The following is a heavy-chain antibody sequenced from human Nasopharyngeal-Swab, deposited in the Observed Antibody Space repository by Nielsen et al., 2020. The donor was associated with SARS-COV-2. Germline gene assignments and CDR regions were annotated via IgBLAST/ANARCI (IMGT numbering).Heavy chain of an antibody. Sequence: GGSLRLSCTVSGVSISSQYWSWVRQAPGKGLGWVSVISGSGATTYHADSVKGRFTISRDNSQNTVYLQMNNLRVEDTARYYSAKGVEQWLVAGNLFDPWGQGTMVTVSS. D-gene: IGHD6-19*01. J-gene: IGHJ5*02. CDR1: GVSISSQY. V-gene: IGHV3-23*01. CDR3: AKGVEQWLVAGNLFDP. CDR2: ISGSGATT.